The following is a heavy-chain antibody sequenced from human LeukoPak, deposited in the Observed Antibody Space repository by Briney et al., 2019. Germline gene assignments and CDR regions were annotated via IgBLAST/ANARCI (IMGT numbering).Heavy chain of an antibody. CDR1: GGSISSSSYY. V-gene: IGHV4-39*01. CDR3: ARNVMVYADY. J-gene: IGHJ4*02. D-gene: IGHD2-8*01. CDR2: IYYSGST. Sequence: PSETLSLTCTVSGGSISSSSYYWGWIRQPPGKGLEWIGSIYYSGSTYYNPSLKSRVTISVDTSKNQFSLKPSSVTAADTAVYYCARNVMVYADYWGQGTLVTVSS.